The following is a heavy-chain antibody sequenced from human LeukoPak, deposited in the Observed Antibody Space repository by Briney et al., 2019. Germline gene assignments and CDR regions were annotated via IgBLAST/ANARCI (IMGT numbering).Heavy chain of an antibody. D-gene: IGHD6-13*01. CDR2: INHSGSI. J-gene: IGHJ4*02. Sequence: PSETLSLTCAVYGGSFSSYYWSWIRQPPGKGLEWIGEINHSGSINYNPSLKSRVTISLDTSKNQFTLKLSSVTAADTAVYYCARSGSSWYYFDYWGQGTLVTVSS. V-gene: IGHV4-34*01. CDR1: GGSFSSYY. CDR3: ARSGSSWYYFDY.